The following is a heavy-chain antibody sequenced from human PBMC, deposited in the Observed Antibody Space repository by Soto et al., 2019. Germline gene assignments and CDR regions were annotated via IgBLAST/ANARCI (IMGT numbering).Heavy chain of an antibody. J-gene: IGHJ4*02. CDR1: GFTFSDYS. Sequence: GGSLRLSCAASGFTFSDYSMKWVRQAPGKGLEWVSSISSTSTYIFYADSVKGRFTISKDNAKNSLYLQMNRLRAEDTAVYYRARVAVGNTYRFDYWAQRTPVTVSS. D-gene: IGHD1-26*01. V-gene: IGHV3-21*01. CDR2: ISSTSTYI. CDR3: ARVAVGNTYRFDY.